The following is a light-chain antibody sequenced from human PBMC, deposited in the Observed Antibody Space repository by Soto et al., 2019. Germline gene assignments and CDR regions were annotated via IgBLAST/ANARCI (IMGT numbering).Light chain of an antibody. Sequence: DIVMTQSPSTLSASVGDRVTITCRASQSISSWLAWYQQKPGKAPKLLIYKASSLESGVPSRFSGSGSGTEFTLTISSLQPDDFATYYCQQYNSYRYTFGQGTKLEIK. J-gene: IGKJ2*01. CDR2: KAS. CDR1: QSISSW. V-gene: IGKV1-5*03. CDR3: QQYNSYRYT.